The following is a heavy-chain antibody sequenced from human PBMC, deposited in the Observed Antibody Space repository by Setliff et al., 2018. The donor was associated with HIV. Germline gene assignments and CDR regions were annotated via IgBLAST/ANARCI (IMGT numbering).Heavy chain of an antibody. J-gene: IGHJ4*02. V-gene: IGHV3-9*01. D-gene: IGHD1-26*01. CDR2: ISWNSGSI. CDR1: GFTFDDYA. Sequence: GGSLRLSCAASGFTFDDYAMHWVRQAPGKGLEWVSGISWNSGSIGYADSVKGRFTISRDNAKNSLYLQMNSLRPEDTATYYCVRDPIEGSPDYFDYWGQGALVTVSS. CDR3: VRDPIEGSPDYFDY.